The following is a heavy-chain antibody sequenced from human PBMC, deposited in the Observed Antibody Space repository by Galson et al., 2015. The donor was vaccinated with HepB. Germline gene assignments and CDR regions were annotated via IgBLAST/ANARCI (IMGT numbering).Heavy chain of an antibody. Sequence: SLRLSCAASGFTFSSYSMNWVRQAPGKGLEWVSSISSSSSYIYYADSVKGRFTISRDNAKNSLYLQMNSLRAEDTAVYYCARGLDGTYFWSGSLNHYWGQGTLVTVSS. J-gene: IGHJ4*02. CDR2: ISSSSSYI. CDR3: ARGLDGTYFWSGSLNHY. CDR1: GFTFSSYS. D-gene: IGHD3-3*01. V-gene: IGHV3-21*01.